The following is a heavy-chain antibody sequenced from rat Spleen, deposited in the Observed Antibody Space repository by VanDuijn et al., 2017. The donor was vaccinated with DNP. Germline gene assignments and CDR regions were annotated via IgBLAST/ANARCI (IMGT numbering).Heavy chain of an antibody. J-gene: IGHJ4*01. CDR3: ARDLIIRDTTSAMDA. CDR1: CVSLSVYN. Sequence: QVQLEESGPGRGEPSGSLSRGCTVSCVSLSVYNRGGVRWSSGKGLESMGVVWKHGATRYTSALKSRISFSKATTKRQVFLKLNSLQTEDTATYYCARDLIIRDTTSAMDAWGQGTSVTVSS. D-gene: IGHD4-3*01. V-gene: IGHV2-41*01. CDR2: VWKHGAT.